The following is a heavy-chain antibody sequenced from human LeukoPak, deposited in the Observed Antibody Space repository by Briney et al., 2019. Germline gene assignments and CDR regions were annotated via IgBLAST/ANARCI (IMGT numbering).Heavy chain of an antibody. CDR1: GYTFTGYY. D-gene: IGHD3-22*01. Sequence: ASVKVSCKASGYTFTGYYMHWVRQAPGQGLEWMGWMNPNSGNTGYAQKFQGRVTMTRNTSISTAYMELSSLRSEDTAVYYCARGYRGSSSGYMDYWGQGTLVTVSS. CDR2: MNPNSGNT. J-gene: IGHJ4*02. CDR3: ARGYRGSSSGYMDY. V-gene: IGHV1-8*02.